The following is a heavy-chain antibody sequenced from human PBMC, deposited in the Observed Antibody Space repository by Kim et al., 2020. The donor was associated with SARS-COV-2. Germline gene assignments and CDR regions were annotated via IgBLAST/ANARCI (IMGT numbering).Heavy chain of an antibody. CDR3: AKADSSGYYSAQNFDY. Sequence: DSVKGRFTISRDNSKNTLYLQMHSLRAEDTAVYYCAKADSSGYYSAQNFDYWGQGTLVTVSS. D-gene: IGHD3-22*01. J-gene: IGHJ4*02. V-gene: IGHV3-23*01.